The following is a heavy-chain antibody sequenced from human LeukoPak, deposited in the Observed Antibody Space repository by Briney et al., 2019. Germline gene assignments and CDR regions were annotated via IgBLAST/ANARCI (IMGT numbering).Heavy chain of an antibody. CDR3: AKILILSSGWTSFDY. D-gene: IGHD6-19*01. V-gene: IGHV4-39*01. CDR1: VGSICSTNYY. CDR2: IDYSGSS. J-gene: IGHJ4*02. Sequence: PETLSLSCTQSVGSICSTNYYSGSVRQHPRNRPEWKGFIDYSGSSYYDPSLQSRGTISVDSSKNQFSLRMSSVTAEDTAVYYCAKILILSSGWTSFDYWGQGALVTVSS.